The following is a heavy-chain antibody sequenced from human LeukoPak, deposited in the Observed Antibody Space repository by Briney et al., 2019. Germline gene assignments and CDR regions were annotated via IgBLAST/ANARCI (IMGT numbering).Heavy chain of an antibody. Sequence: GGSLRLSCVASRFTFNTYAVNWVRQAPGKGLEWVSAISSNADITYYADSVRGRFAISRDNSKNTVFLQMNRLRAEDTAVYYCATVKRDCSGGTCYSYDYWGQGTLVTVSS. CDR2: ISSNADIT. V-gene: IGHV3-23*01. CDR3: ATVKRDCSGGTCYSYDY. J-gene: IGHJ4*02. CDR1: RFTFNTYA. D-gene: IGHD2-15*01.